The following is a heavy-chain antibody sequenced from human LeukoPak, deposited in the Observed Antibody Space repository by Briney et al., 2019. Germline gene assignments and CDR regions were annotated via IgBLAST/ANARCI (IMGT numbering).Heavy chain of an antibody. V-gene: IGHV3-30*18. CDR2: ISYDGSNK. CDR1: GFPFSSYG. D-gene: IGHD5-12*01. CDR3: AKLTDSGYDIFDY. J-gene: IGHJ4*02. Sequence: PGGSLRLSCAASGFPFSSYGMHWVRQAPGKGLGWVAVISYDGSNKYYADSVKGRFTISRDNSKNTLYLQMNSLRAEDTAVYYCAKLTDSGYDIFDYWGQGTLVTVSS.